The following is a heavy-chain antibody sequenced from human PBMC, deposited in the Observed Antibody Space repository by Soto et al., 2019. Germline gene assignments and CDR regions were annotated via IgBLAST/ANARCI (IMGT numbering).Heavy chain of an antibody. V-gene: IGHV1-69*13. J-gene: IGHJ6*02. Sequence: SVKVSCKASGGTFSSYAISWVRQAPGQGLEWMGGIIPIFGTANYAQKFQGRVTITADESTSTAYMELSSLRSEDTAVYYCARSIFGVVTPNYYYYYGMDVWGQGTTVTVYS. CDR1: GGTFSSYA. CDR3: ARSIFGVVTPNYYYYYGMDV. CDR2: IIPIFGTA. D-gene: IGHD3-3*01.